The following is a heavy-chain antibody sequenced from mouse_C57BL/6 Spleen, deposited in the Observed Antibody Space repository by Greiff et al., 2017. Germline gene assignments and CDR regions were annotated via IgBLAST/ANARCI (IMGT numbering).Heavy chain of an antibody. CDR3: TSCYGSFAD. CDR1: GFNIKDDY. V-gene: IGHV14-4*01. D-gene: IGHD1-1*01. CDR2: IDPENGDT. Sequence: EVHLVEPGAELVRPGASVKLSCTASGFNIKDDYMHWVKQRPEQGLEWIGWIDPENGDTEYASKFQGKATITADTSSNTAYLQLSSLTSEDTAVYYCTSCYGSFADWGQGTLVTVSA. J-gene: IGHJ3*01.